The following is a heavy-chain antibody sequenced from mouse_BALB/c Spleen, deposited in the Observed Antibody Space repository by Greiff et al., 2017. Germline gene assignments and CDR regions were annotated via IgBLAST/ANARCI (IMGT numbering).Heavy chain of an antibody. V-gene: IGHV5-4*02. D-gene: IGHD1-1*01. J-gene: IGHJ4*01. CDR2: ISDGGSYT. Sequence: EVMLVESGGGLVKPGGSLKLSCAASGFTFSDYYMYWVRQTPEKRLEWVATISDGGSYTYYPDSVKGRFTISRDNAKNNLYLQISSLKSEDTAMYYCAREDYGSSPYYAMDYWGQGTSVTVSS. CDR1: GFTFSDYY. CDR3: AREDYGSSPYYAMDY.